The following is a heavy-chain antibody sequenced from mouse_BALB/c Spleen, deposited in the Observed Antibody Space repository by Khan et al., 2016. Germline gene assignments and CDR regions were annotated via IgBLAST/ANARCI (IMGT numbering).Heavy chain of an antibody. CDR2: IDPANGDT. CDR1: GFNIKDTY. CDR3: SREDMITTGGYAMDY. D-gene: IGHD2-4*01. V-gene: IGHV14-3*02. Sequence: VQLQQSGAELVKPGASVKLSCTASGFNIKDTYLHWVNQRPEQGLEWIGRIDPANGDTKYDPNFLGKATITADASSNTAYLQLSSLTSEDTAVYYCSREDMITTGGYAMDYWGQGTSVTVSS. J-gene: IGHJ4*01.